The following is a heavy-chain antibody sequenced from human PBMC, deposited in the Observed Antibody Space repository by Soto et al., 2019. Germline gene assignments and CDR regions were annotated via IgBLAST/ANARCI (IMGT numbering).Heavy chain of an antibody. CDR2: ISGSGGST. CDR3: AKTPGGPVDAFDI. D-gene: IGHD1-26*01. Sequence: GGSLRLSCAASGFTFSTYAMSWVRQAPGKGLEWVSAISGSGGSTYYADSVKGRFTISRDNSKNTLYLQMNSLRAEDTAVYYCAKTPGGPVDAFDIWGQGTMVTVSS. CDR1: GFTFSTYA. J-gene: IGHJ3*02. V-gene: IGHV3-23*01.